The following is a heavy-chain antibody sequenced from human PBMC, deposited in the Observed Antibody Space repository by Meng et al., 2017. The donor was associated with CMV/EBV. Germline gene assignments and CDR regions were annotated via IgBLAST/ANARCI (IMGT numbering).Heavy chain of an antibody. J-gene: IGHJ4*02. CDR1: GFTFSTYG. D-gene: IGHD1-26*01. CDR3: TKDRLVGATTGFDF. V-gene: IGHV3-30*02. Sequence: QWQMVDSGGGVVQPGGSLRLSCVASGFTFSTYGMHWVRQAPGKGLEWVTFIRYDGSRKYYADSVKGRFTISRDNSKNTLYLQMNNLRAEDTAVYYCTKDRLVGATTGFDFWGQGTLVTASS. CDR2: IRYDGSRK.